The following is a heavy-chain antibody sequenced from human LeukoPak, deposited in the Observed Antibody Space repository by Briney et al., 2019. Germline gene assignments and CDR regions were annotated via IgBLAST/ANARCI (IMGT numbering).Heavy chain of an antibody. CDR1: GLTLSNYG. CDR2: ISGSAGGT. Sequence: GGSLRLSCAVSGLTLSNYGMSWVRQAPGKGLEWVAGISGSAGGTNYADSVKGRFTISRDNPKNTLYLQMNSLRAEDTAAYFCAKRGVVIRVILVGFHKEAYYFDSWGQGALVTVSS. V-gene: IGHV3-23*01. CDR3: AKRGVVIRVILVGFHKEAYYFDS. J-gene: IGHJ4*02. D-gene: IGHD3-22*01.